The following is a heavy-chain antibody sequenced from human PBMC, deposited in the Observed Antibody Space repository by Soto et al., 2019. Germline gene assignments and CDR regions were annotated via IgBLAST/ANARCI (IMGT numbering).Heavy chain of an antibody. CDR3: ARGGHCTDGVCSALDY. CDR1: GGSISTYY. D-gene: IGHD2-8*01. V-gene: IGHV4-59*08. CDR2: IYYSGTA. J-gene: IGHJ4*02. Sequence: QVQLQESGPGLVKPSETLSLTCTVSGGSISTYYWSRIRQPPGKGLEWIGYIYYSGTASYNPSLKSRVTISLDTSKKKFSLKLSSVTAADTAVYYCARGGHCTDGVCSALDYWGQGTLVTVSS.